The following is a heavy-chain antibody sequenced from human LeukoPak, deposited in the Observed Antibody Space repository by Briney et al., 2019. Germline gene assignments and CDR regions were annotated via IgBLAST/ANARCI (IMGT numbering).Heavy chain of an antibody. J-gene: IGHJ4*02. CDR3: ASGDSPVAGDFDY. CDR1: GGSFSGYY. V-gene: IGHV4-34*01. D-gene: IGHD6-19*01. CDR2: INHSGST. Sequence: SETLSLTCAVYGGSFSGYYWSWIRQPPGKGLEWIGEINHSGSTNYNPSLKSRVTISVDTSKNQFSLKLSSVTAADTAVYYCASGDSPVAGDFDYWGQGTLVTVSS.